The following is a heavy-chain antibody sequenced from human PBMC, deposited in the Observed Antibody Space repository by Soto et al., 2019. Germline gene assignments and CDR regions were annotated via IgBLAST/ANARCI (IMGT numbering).Heavy chain of an antibody. V-gene: IGHV3-15*01. CDR3: YYDFWSGYLLNDY. Sequence: EVQLVESGGGLVKPGGSLRLSCAASGFTFSNAWMSWVRQAPGKGREWVGRIISKTDGGTTDYAAPVKGRFTISRDDSKNTLYLQINSLKTEDTAVYYCYYDFWSGYLLNDYWGQGTLVTVSS. J-gene: IGHJ4*02. CDR2: IISKTDGGTT. D-gene: IGHD3-3*01. CDR1: GFTFSNAW.